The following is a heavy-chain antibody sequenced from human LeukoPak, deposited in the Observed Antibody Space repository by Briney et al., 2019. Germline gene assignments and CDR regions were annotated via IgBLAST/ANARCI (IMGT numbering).Heavy chain of an antibody. CDR2: IYYSGST. Sequence: RTSETLSLTCAVSGGSISSGGYYWSWIRQPPGKGLEWIGYIYYSGSTNYNPSLKSRVTISVDTSKNQFSLKLSSVTAADTAVYYCARHRRLRPTYYFDYWGQGTLVTVSS. CDR3: ARHRRLRPTYYFDY. V-gene: IGHV4-61*08. CDR1: GGSISSGGYY. D-gene: IGHD5-12*01. J-gene: IGHJ4*02.